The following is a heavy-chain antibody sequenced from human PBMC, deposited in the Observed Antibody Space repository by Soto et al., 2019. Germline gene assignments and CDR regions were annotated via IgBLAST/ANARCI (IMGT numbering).Heavy chain of an antibody. CDR2: INPNGGST. D-gene: IGHD6-19*01. V-gene: IGHV1-46*01. Sequence: GASVKVSCKAPADTFTSYYIHWVRQAPGHGLEWMGIINPNGGSTRFAQTFQGRITMTRDTSTSTAYMELRSLRSDDTAVYYCARDLESPAVAGLAWFDPWGQGTLVTVSS. CDR1: ADTFTSYY. J-gene: IGHJ5*02. CDR3: ARDLESPAVAGLAWFDP.